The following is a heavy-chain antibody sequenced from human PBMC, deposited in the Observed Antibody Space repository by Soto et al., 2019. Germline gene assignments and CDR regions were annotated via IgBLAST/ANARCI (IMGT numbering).Heavy chain of an antibody. CDR3: ATGRVYFGSEY. J-gene: IGHJ4*02. D-gene: IGHD3-10*01. CDR2: IYYNGDM. CDR1: GGSITSYY. V-gene: IGHV4-59*01. Sequence: QVQLQESGPGLVKPLETLSLTCTVPGGSITSYYWSWVRQPPGKGLEWIGYIYYNGDMNYNPSLKSRLTISLDTSKNQFSLRLSSVTAADTAVYYCATGRVYFGSEYWGQGTLVTVSS.